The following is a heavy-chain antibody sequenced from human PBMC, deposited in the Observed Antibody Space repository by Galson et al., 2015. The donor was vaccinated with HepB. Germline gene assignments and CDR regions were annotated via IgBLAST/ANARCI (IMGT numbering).Heavy chain of an antibody. D-gene: IGHD3-10*01. Sequence: SVKVSCKASGGTFSSYAISWVRQAPGQGLEWMGGIIPIFGTANYAQKFQVRVTITADESASTAYMDLSSLRSEDTAVYYCARSSMVRGVSRINWFDPWGQGTLVTVSS. CDR1: GGTFSSYA. CDR2: IIPIFGTA. J-gene: IGHJ5*02. V-gene: IGHV1-69*13. CDR3: ARSSMVRGVSRINWFDP.